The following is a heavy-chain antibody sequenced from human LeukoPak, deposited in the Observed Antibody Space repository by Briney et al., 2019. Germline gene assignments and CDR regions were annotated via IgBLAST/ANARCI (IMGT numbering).Heavy chain of an antibody. CDR1: GGSISNSSYY. D-gene: IGHD2-8*01. CDR2: IYYSGST. CDR3: ASWDPMVYAIFDY. V-gene: IGHV4-39*01. Sequence: PSETLSLTCTVSGGSISNSSYYWGWIRQPPGKGLEWIGSIYYSGSTYYNPSLKSRVTISVDTSKNQFSLKLSSVTAADTAVYYCASWDPMVYAIFDYWGQGTLVTVSS. J-gene: IGHJ4*02.